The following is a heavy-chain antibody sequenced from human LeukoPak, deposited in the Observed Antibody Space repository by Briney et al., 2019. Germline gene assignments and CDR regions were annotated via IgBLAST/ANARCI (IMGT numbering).Heavy chain of an antibody. Sequence: GGSLRLSCAASGFTFARYGMHWVRQAPGKGLEWVAFIRYDGSSKYYADSVKGRFTISRDNSKNTLYLQMNSLRAEDTAVYYCAKDGSMVRGVIIDFYFDYWGQGTLVTVSS. CDR1: GFTFARYG. V-gene: IGHV3-30*02. D-gene: IGHD3-10*01. J-gene: IGHJ4*02. CDR2: IRYDGSSK. CDR3: AKDGSMVRGVIIDFYFDY.